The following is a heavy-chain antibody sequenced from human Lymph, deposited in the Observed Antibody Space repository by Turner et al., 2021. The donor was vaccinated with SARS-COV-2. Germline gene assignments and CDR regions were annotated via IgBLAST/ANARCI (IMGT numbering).Heavy chain of an antibody. D-gene: IGHD5-12*01. J-gene: IGHJ4*02. CDR3: AKGVAGGWLQPNSFDY. CDR1: GFTFSSYG. Sequence: VQLLVSGGGLVQPGGSLRLFCSASGFTFSSYGMSWGRQAPGKGLEWVSAISGSGCSTYYADAVKSRFTIARDNSKNTLYLQMNSLRAEDTAVYYCAKGVAGGWLQPNSFDYWGQGTLVTVSS. CDR2: ISGSGCST. V-gene: IGHV3-23*01.